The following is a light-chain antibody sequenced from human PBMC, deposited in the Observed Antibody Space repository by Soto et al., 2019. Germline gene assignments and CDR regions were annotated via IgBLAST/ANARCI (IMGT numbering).Light chain of an antibody. J-gene: IGLJ1*01. Sequence: QSALTQPPSVSGSPGQSVAISCSGTGSDVGSYNRVSWYQQPPGTAPKLMIYEVSNRPSGVPDRFSGSKSGNTASLTISGLQAEDEADYYCNSYTTGNTYVFGTGTKLTVL. V-gene: IGLV2-18*02. CDR3: NSYTTGNTYV. CDR2: EVS. CDR1: GSDVGSYNR.